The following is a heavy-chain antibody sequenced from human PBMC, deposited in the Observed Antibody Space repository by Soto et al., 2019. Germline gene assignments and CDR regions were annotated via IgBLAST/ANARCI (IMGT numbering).Heavy chain of an antibody. CDR1: GGSISSSSYY. CDR3: ARQERRIVATSDAFDI. J-gene: IGHJ3*02. CDR2: IYYSGST. Sequence: SETLSLTCTVSGGSISSSSYYWGWIRQPPGKGLEWIGSIYYSGSTYYNPSLKSRVTISVDTSKNQFSLKLSSVTAADTAVYYCARQERRIVATSDAFDIWGQGTMVTVSS. D-gene: IGHD5-12*01. V-gene: IGHV4-39*01.